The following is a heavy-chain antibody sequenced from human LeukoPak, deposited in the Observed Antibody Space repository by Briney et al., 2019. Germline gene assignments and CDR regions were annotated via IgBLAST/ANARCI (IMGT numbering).Heavy chain of an antibody. D-gene: IGHD3-10*01. CDR1: GFTFSSYA. V-gene: IGHV3-30*04. Sequence: GGSLRLSCAASGFTFSSYAMHWVRQAPGKGLEWVAVISYDGSNKYYADSVKGRFTISRDNAKSSMWLQMNSLRAEDTAVYYCAKGERGLLWFGELFYYFEYWGQGILVTVSS. J-gene: IGHJ4*02. CDR3: AKGERGLLWFGELFYYFEY. CDR2: ISYDGSNK.